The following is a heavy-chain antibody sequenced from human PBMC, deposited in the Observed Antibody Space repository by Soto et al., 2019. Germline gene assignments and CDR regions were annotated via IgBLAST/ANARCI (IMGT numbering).Heavy chain of an antibody. V-gene: IGHV5-51*01. Sequence: PGQSLKLSCRGAGYSFTSYWIGWVRQMPGKGLEWMGIIYPGDSDTRYSPSFQGQVTISADKSISTAYLQWSSLKASDTAMYYCACLTIGGAPTPADAFDIWGQGTMVTVSS. CDR1: GYSFTSYW. CDR2: IYPGDSDT. D-gene: IGHD1-26*01. J-gene: IGHJ3*02. CDR3: ACLTIGGAPTPADAFDI.